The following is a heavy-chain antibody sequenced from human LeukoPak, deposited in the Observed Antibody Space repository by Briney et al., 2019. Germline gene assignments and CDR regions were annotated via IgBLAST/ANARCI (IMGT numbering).Heavy chain of an antibody. J-gene: IGHJ4*02. CDR1: GGTFSSYA. V-gene: IGHV1-69*05. CDR2: IIPIFGTA. D-gene: IGHD3-10*01. CDR3: ARDGLLWFGEQWLGFDY. Sequence: SVKVSCKASGGTFSSYAISWVRQAPGQGLEWMGGIIPIFGTANYAQKFQGRVTITTDESTSTAYMELSSLRSEDTAVYYCARDGLLWFGEQWLGFDYWGQGTLVTVSS.